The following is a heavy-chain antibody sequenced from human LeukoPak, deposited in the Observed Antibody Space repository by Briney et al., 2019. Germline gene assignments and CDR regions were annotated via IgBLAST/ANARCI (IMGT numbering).Heavy chain of an antibody. V-gene: IGHV1-2*02. J-gene: IGHJ4*02. Sequence: ASVKVSCKHSGYPFSDYYMHWVRQAPGQGLEWMGWINPNSGTNYAQKFQGRFTMTRDTSISTAYMELTRLTSDDTAVYYCARNRWMDYWGQGTLVTVSS. CDR2: INPNSGT. CDR1: GYPFSDYY. CDR3: ARNRWMDY. D-gene: IGHD1-1*01.